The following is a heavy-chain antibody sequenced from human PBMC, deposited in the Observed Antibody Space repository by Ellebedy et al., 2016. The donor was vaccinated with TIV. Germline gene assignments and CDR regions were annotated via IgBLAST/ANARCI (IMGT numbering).Heavy chain of an antibody. V-gene: IGHV3-73*01. D-gene: IGHD6-13*01. Sequence: PGGSLRLSCAASGFTFSDYYMSWIRQAPGKGLEWVGRIRSKANSYATAYAASVKGRFTISRDDSKNTAYLQMNSLKTEDTAVYYCTRRIDSWYVSGEIWGQGTLVTVSS. CDR1: GFTFSDYY. CDR3: TRRIDSWYVSGEI. J-gene: IGHJ4*02. CDR2: IRSKANSYAT.